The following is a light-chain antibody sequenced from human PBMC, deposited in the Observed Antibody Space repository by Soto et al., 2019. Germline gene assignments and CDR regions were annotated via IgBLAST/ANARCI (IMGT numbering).Light chain of an antibody. J-gene: IGLJ1*01. CDR1: SSNIGSNF. V-gene: IGLV1-47*01. CDR3: AAWDDTLTGIV. Sequence: QSVLTQPPSTSGTPGQRVTISCSGSSSNIGSNFVDWYQHLPGTAPKLLIYRNNQRPSGVPDRFSASKSGTSASLAISGLRSEDEADYYCAAWDDTLTGIVFGTGTKLTVL. CDR2: RNN.